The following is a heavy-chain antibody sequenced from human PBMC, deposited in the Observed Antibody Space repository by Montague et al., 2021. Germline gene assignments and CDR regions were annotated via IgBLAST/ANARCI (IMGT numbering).Heavy chain of an antibody. Sequence: TLSLTCSVSGGSISRGGFYWSWICQHPGKGPEWLGSIYDSGSTNYNPSLKSRLTLSRDTSKNQVSLRLTSVTAAETAVYYCARSGGYCSGGRCDTFDYWGQGTLVTVSS. CDR1: GGSISRGGFY. J-gene: IGHJ4*02. V-gene: IGHV4-31*03. CDR3: ARSGGYCSGGRCDTFDY. CDR2: IYDSGST. D-gene: IGHD2-15*01.